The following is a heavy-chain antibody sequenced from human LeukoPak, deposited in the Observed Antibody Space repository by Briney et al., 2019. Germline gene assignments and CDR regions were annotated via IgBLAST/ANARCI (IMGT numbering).Heavy chain of an antibody. CDR1: GFTFSSYA. V-gene: IGHV3-23*01. J-gene: IGHJ1*01. CDR2: LSGVGNST. CDR3: AKGPMYYYDSSAPYPEYFQH. D-gene: IGHD3-22*01. Sequence: QTGGSLRLSCAASGFTFSSYAMSWVRQAPGKGLEWVSTLSGVGNSTYYADSVKGRFTISRDSSKNTLYLQMNSLRAGDTAVYFCAKGPMYYYDSSAPYPEYFQHWGQGTLVTVSS.